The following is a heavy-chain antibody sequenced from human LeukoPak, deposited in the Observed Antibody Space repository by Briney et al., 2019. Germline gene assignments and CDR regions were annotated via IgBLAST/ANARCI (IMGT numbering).Heavy chain of an antibody. Sequence: SETLFLTCTVSGGSISNYYWSWIRQPPGKGLEWIAYIDYRGSTTYNPSLKSRVTISVDTSRNQFSLKLSSETAADTAVYYCARSRSGYSYDHAAFDIWGQGTMVTVSS. J-gene: IGHJ3*02. D-gene: IGHD5-18*01. CDR3: ARSRSGYSYDHAAFDI. CDR1: GGSISNYY. V-gene: IGHV4-59*01. CDR2: IDYRGST.